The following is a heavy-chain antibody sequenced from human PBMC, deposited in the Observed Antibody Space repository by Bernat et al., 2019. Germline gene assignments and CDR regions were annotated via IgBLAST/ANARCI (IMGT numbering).Heavy chain of an antibody. J-gene: IGHJ4*02. CDR3: ARLQCDSTICYDN. V-gene: IGHV3-74*01. Sequence: EVQLVESGGGLVQPGGSLRLPCAASGFTFSNYWMHWVRQAPGKGLVYPSRINSDGSSITNADSVKGRFTISRDNAKNTLYLQMNCLTAEDTAVYYCARLQCDSTICYDNWGQGTLVTVSS. CDR1: GFTFSNYW. D-gene: IGHD2-2*01. CDR2: INSDGSSI.